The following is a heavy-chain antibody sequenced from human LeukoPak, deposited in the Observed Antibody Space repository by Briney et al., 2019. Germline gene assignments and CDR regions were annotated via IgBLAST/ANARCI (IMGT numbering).Heavy chain of an antibody. CDR2: IYYSGST. V-gene: IGHV4-59*01. CDR1: GGSISSYY. CDR3: ARAPDYDFWSGYGGPDAFDI. Sequence: SETLSLTCTVSGGSISSYYWSWIRQPPGKGLEWIGYIYYSGSTNYNPSLKSRVTISVDTSKNQFSLKLSSVTAADTAVYYCARAPDYDFWSGYGGPDAFDIWGQGTMVTVSS. D-gene: IGHD3-3*01. J-gene: IGHJ3*02.